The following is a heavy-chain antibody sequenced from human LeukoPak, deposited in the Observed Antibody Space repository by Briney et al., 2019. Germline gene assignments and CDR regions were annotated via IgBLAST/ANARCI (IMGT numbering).Heavy chain of an antibody. J-gene: IGHJ6*04. V-gene: IGHV3-48*03. CDR3: AELGITMIGGV. CDR1: GITFSSYE. D-gene: IGHD3-10*02. CDR2: ISSSGSTI. Sequence: GGSLRLSCAASGITFSSYERNWVRQAPGKGLEWVSYISSSGSTIYYAESVKGRFTISRDNAKNSLYLQMNSLRAGDTAVYYCAELGITMIGGVCGKGTTVTISS.